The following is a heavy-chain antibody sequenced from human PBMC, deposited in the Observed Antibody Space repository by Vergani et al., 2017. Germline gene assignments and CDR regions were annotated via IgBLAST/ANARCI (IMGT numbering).Heavy chain of an antibody. CDR1: GFTFSDYY. Sequence: QVQLVESGGGLVKPGGSLRLSYAASGFTFSDYYMTWIRQAPGKGLQWVSHISSSGTTIFYADFVKGRFTVSRDNAKNSLYLQMHSLRAEDTAVYYCARDEDYDSSGLFDYWGQGTLVTVSS. CDR3: ARDEDYDSSGLFDY. D-gene: IGHD3-22*01. V-gene: IGHV3-11*04. J-gene: IGHJ4*02. CDR2: ISSSGTTI.